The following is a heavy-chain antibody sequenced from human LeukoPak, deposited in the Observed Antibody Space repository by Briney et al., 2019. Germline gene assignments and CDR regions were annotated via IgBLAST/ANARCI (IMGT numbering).Heavy chain of an antibody. CDR1: GYTFTSYG. D-gene: IGHD2-15*01. CDR2: ISAYNGNT. Sequence: ASVKVSCKASGYTFTSYGISWLRQSPGQRLEWRGWISAYNGNTDYAQKLQGRITMTTDTSTSTAYMELRSLTSDDTAVYYCARGGCSRGSCFFFWGQGTLVTVSS. V-gene: IGHV1-18*01. J-gene: IGHJ4*02. CDR3: ARGGCSRGSCFFF.